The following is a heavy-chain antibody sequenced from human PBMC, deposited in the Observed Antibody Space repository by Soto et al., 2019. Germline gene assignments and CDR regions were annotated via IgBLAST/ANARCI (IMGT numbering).Heavy chain of an antibody. CDR3: ARVALLWFGERAGYFDL. J-gene: IGHJ2*01. D-gene: IGHD3-10*01. CDR1: GYTFTSYG. CDR2: ISAYNGNT. Sequence: QVQLVQSGAEVKKPGASVKVSCKASGYTFTSYGISWVRQAPGQGLEWMGWISAYNGNTNYAQKLQGRVTMTTDTSTSTAYMELRGLRSDDPAVDYCARVALLWFGERAGYFDLWGRGTLVTVSS. V-gene: IGHV1-18*01.